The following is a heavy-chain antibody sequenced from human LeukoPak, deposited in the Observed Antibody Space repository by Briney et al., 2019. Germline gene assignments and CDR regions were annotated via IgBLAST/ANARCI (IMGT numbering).Heavy chain of an antibody. V-gene: IGHV4-38-2*02. CDR2: IYHSGST. Sequence: SETLSLTCTVSGYSISSGYYWGWIRQPPGKGLEWSGSIYHSGSTYFNPSLRSRVTILIDIFKNQFSLKMSSVTAADTAISYCARVGDYGDYVNWFDPWGPGTLVTVSS. J-gene: IGHJ5*02. CDR1: GYSISSGYY. D-gene: IGHD4-17*01. CDR3: ARVGDYGDYVNWFDP.